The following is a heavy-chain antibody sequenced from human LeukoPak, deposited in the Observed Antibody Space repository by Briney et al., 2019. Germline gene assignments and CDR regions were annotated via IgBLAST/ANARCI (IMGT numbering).Heavy chain of an antibody. CDR1: GFTFSNYG. J-gene: IGHJ4*02. D-gene: IGHD6-19*01. Sequence: ASVRVSCKASGFTFSNYGMNCVRQAPGQGLEWMGWISAYNNNTNYAQKLQGRVTMTTDTSTSTAYMELTSLRSDDTAGYYCARGFPSGKQWLTNWGQGTLVTVSS. V-gene: IGHV1-18*01. CDR3: ARGFPSGKQWLTN. CDR2: ISAYNNNT.